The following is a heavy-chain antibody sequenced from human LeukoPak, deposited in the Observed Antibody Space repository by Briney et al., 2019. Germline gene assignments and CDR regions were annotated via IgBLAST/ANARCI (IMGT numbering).Heavy chain of an antibody. Sequence: GGSLRLSCTASGFTFSNFWMGWVRQAPGKGLEWVANIKQDETEKYYVDSVKGRFTISRDNAKNSLYLQMNSLRAEDTAVYYCARGGSNAFDIWGQGTMVTVSS. D-gene: IGHD3-10*01. CDR2: IKQDETEK. CDR1: GFTFSNFW. CDR3: ARGGSNAFDI. J-gene: IGHJ3*02. V-gene: IGHV3-7*03.